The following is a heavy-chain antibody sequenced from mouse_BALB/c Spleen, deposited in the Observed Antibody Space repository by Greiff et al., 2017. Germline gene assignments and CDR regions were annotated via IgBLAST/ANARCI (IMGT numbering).Heavy chain of an antibody. CDR3: ARSSTTALDY. V-gene: IGHV1-7*01. Sequence: QVHVKQSGAELAKPGASVKMSCKASGYTFTSYWMHWVKQRPGQGLEWIGYINPSTGYTEYNQKFKDKATLTADKSSSTAYMQLSSLTSEDSAVYYCARSSTTALDYWGQGTTLTVSS. CDR2: INPSTGYT. CDR1: GYTFTSYW. D-gene: IGHD1-2*01. J-gene: IGHJ2*01.